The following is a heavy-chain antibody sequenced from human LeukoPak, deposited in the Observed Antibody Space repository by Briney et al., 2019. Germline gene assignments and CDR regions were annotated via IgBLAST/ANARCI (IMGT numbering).Heavy chain of an antibody. Sequence: GGALRLSCAASGLTFSDYWMSWVRQQPGKGLAWVANINQDGGDFNYVDSVKGRFTISRDNTRNSLYLQMNSLRAEDTAVYYCARDAIDSGGFDFDYWGQGTLVTVSS. J-gene: IGHJ4*02. CDR1: GLTFSDYW. D-gene: IGHD3-22*01. V-gene: IGHV3-7*03. CDR3: ARDAIDSGGFDFDY. CDR2: INQDGGDF.